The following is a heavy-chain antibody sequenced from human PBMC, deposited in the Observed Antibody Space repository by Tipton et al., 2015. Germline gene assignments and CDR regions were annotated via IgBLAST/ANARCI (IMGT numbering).Heavy chain of an antibody. D-gene: IGHD2-15*01. Sequence: QLVQSGAEVKKAGGSERGSCKACGYTFSDYYLHWVRQAPGQGLEWMGWINTKGGGTDYARNFQGRVPMTRDPSISTAYMELSRLRSAATAVYYCARDVRLNPPSYLLGVGGWFAPWGQGTLVIVSS. CDR2: INTKGGGT. CDR1: GYTFSDYY. J-gene: IGHJ5*02. CDR3: ARDVRLNPPSYLLGVGGWFAP. V-gene: IGHV1-2*02.